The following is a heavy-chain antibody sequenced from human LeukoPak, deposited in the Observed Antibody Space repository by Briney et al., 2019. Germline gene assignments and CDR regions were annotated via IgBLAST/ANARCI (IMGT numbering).Heavy chain of an antibody. J-gene: IGHJ4*02. Sequence: PGGSLRLSCAASGFTFSNYAMSWVRQAPGKGLESVSLISGSGVGTYYADSVKGRFTISRDNSKNTLYLQMNSLRAEDTAVYYCAKVYSRDYGGNSFFDYWGQGTLVTVSS. CDR1: GFTFSNYA. D-gene: IGHD4-23*01. CDR2: ISGSGVGT. V-gene: IGHV3-23*01. CDR3: AKVYSRDYGGNSFFDY.